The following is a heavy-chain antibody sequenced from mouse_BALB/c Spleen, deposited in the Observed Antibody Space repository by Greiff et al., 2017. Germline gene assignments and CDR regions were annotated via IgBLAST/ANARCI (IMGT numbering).Heavy chain of an antibody. CDR1: GFTFSSYG. V-gene: IGHV5-6*01. J-gene: IGHJ2*01. Sequence: EVQGVESGGGLVKPGGSLKLSCAASGFTFSSYGMSWVRQTPDKRLEWVATISSGGSYTYYPDSVKGRFTISRDNAKNTLYLQMSSLKSEDTAMYYCARQGGDYFDYGGQGTTLTVSS. CDR2: ISSGGSYT. CDR3: ARQGGDYFDY.